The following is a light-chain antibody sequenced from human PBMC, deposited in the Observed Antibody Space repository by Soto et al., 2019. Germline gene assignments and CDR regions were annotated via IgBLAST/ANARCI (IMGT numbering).Light chain of an antibody. CDR3: QTWDTGARVV. V-gene: IGLV4-69*01. CDR2: LTSDGGH. J-gene: IGLJ2*01. Sequence: QLVLTQSPSASASLGASVKLTCTLSSGHSSYAIAWHQQQPEKGPRYLMNLTSDGGHYKGDGIPDRFSGSSSGAERYLTISSLQSEDEADYYCQTWDTGARVVFGGGTKLTVL. CDR1: SGHSSYA.